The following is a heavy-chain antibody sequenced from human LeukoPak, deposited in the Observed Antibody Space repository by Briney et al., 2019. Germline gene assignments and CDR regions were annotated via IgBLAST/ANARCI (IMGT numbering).Heavy chain of an antibody. D-gene: IGHD2-21*02. V-gene: IGHV3-15*07. CDR3: TTDVHIVVVTAIKQDDY. CDR2: IKSKTDGGTT. Sequence: PGGSLRLSCAASGFTFSSYAMNWVRQAPGKGLEWVGRIKSKTDGGTTDYAAPVKGRFTISRDDSKNTLYLQMNSLKTEDTAVYYCTTDVHIVVVTAIKQDDYWGQGTLVTVSS. J-gene: IGHJ4*02. CDR1: GFTFSSYA.